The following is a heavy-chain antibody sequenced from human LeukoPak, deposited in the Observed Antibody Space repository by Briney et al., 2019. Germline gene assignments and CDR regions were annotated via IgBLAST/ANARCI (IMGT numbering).Heavy chain of an antibody. CDR3: ARLILYSSGWYQGGDFDY. J-gene: IGHJ4*02. D-gene: IGHD6-19*01. CDR2: IYYSGST. Sequence: SETLSLTCTVSGGSISSSSYYWGWIRQPPGKGLEWIGSIYYSGSTYYNPSLKSRVTISVDTSKNQFSLKLSSVTAADTAVYYCARLILYSSGWYQGGDFDYWGQGTLVTVSS. CDR1: GGSISSSSYY. V-gene: IGHV4-39*07.